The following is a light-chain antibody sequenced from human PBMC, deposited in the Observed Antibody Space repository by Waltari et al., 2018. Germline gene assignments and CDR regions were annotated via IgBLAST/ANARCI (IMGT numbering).Light chain of an antibody. CDR3: CSYAGSGTYV. V-gene: IGLV2-23*02. Sequence: QSALTQPASVSGTPGTSITLPCPGTHSDVGNYNLVPWYQHHPGEAPKLMICEVIKRPSGVSNRFSGSKSGNTASLTISGLQAEDEADYYCCSYAGSGTYVFGTGTKVTVL. CDR1: HSDVGNYNL. CDR2: EVI. J-gene: IGLJ1*01.